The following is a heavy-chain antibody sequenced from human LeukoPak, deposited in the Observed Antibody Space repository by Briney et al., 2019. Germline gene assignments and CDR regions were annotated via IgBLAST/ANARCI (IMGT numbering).Heavy chain of an antibody. CDR1: GFTFSNYS. D-gene: IGHD5-24*01. Sequence: TGGSLRLSCEASGFTFSNYSINWVRQAPGKGLEWVSYIRSSSSYIYYADSVKGRFTISRDNAKNSLYLQMNSLRAEDTAVYYCASEETWGQGTLVTVSS. CDR2: IRSSSSYI. V-gene: IGHV3-21*01. CDR3: ASEET. J-gene: IGHJ4*02.